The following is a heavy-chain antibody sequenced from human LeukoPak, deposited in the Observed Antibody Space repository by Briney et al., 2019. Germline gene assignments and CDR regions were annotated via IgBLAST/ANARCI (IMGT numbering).Heavy chain of an antibody. V-gene: IGHV3-53*01. D-gene: IGHD3-10*01. CDR2: IYSGGRT. CDR1: GSIFSSSG. Sequence: GGSLRLSCEASGSIFSSSGMSWVRQAPGKGLEWVSVIYSGGRTYYVDSVKGRFTISRDISKNTLYLQMNSLRAEDTAVYYCARVLSGRGSLYSYYYYMDVWGKGTTVTISS. J-gene: IGHJ6*03. CDR3: ARVLSGRGSLYSYYYYMDV.